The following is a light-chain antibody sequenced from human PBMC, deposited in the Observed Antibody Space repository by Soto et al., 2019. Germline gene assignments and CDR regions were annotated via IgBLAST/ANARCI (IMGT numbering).Light chain of an antibody. J-gene: IGLJ1*01. V-gene: IGLV2-14*01. Sequence: QSALTQPASVSGSPGQSITISCTGTRTDVGGYNFVSWYQQHPGKAPELIIYEVSNRPSGVSNRFSGSKSDNTASLTISGLQAEDEADYYCCSYVSSKTYVFGPVTKVTV. CDR3: CSYVSSKTYV. CDR1: RTDVGGYNF. CDR2: EVS.